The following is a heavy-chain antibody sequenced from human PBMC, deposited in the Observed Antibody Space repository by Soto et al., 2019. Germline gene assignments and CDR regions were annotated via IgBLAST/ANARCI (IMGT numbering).Heavy chain of an antibody. Sequence: QVQLQESGPGLVKPSETLSLTCTVSGGSISPYYWSWIRQPPGKGLEWIGYIYYSGNTEYNPSLNSRATISVATSKNQFSRKLSSVTAADTAVYYCARDWHYYDSSGYPRVYGMDVCGQGTTVTVSS. J-gene: IGHJ6*02. D-gene: IGHD3-22*01. CDR2: IYYSGNT. CDR3: ARDWHYYDSSGYPRVYGMDV. V-gene: IGHV4-59*01. CDR1: GGSISPYY.